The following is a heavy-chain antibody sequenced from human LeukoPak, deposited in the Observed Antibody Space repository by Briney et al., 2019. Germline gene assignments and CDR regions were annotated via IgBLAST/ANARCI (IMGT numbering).Heavy chain of an antibody. D-gene: IGHD2-21*01. CDR1: EFTFRSHA. J-gene: IGHJ4*02. CDR3: AKDFRIGYSAHFDY. V-gene: IGHV3-23*01. Sequence: GGSLRLSCVGSEFTFRSHAMSWVRQAPEKGLEFVSGIYENGGTTYYADSVKGRFSISRDNSKNTLYLQMDSLRGEDTAVYYCAKDFRIGYSAHFDYWGQGALVTVSS. CDR2: IYENGGTT.